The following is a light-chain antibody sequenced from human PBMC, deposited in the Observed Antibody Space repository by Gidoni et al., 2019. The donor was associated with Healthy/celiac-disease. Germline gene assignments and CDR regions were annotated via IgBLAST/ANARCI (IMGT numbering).Light chain of an antibody. CDR2: GAS. CDR1: QSVSSSY. Sequence: ELVLTQSPGTLSLSPRERATLSCRASQSVSSSYLAWYQQKPGQAPRLLIYGASSRATGIPDRFSGSGSGTDFTLTISRLEPEDFAVYYCQQYGSSPPLTFGGGTKVEIK. CDR3: QQYGSSPPLT. V-gene: IGKV3-20*01. J-gene: IGKJ4*01.